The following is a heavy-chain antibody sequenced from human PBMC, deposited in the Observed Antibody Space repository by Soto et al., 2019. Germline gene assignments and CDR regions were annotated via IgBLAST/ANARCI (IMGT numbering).Heavy chain of an antibody. CDR2: VSGSGVTT. D-gene: IGHD6-6*01. CDR3: AKEDLVQTRVSDF. CDR1: GFTFNNFA. J-gene: IGHJ4*02. V-gene: IGHV3-23*01. Sequence: QPGGSLRLSCAASGFTFNNFAMSWVRQAPGKGLEWLSAVSGSGVTTFYADSVKGRFTISRDNSKNTLYLQMNSLRAEDTAVYYCAKEDLVQTRVSDFWGQGTPVTVSS.